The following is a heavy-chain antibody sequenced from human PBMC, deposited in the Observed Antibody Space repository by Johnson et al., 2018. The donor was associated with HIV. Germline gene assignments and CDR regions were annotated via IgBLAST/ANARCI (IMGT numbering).Heavy chain of an antibody. D-gene: IGHD1-26*01. Sequence: QVQLVESGGGVVQPGRSLRLSCAASGFTFSSYAMHWVRQAPGKGLEWVAVISYDGSNKYYADSVKGRFTISRDNYKNQLYLQMNSLRAEDTDVYDCARDGTWELHRHAFDIWGQGTMVTVSS. CDR2: ISYDGSNK. V-gene: IGHV3-30*04. CDR3: ARDGTWELHRHAFDI. J-gene: IGHJ3*02. CDR1: GFTFSSYA.